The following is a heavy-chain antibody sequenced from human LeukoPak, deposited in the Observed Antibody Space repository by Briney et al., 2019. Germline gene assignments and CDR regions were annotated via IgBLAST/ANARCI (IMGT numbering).Heavy chain of an antibody. V-gene: IGHV4-39*07. CDR1: GGSISSSAYH. CDR2: IHIGGST. Sequence: SETLSLTCTVSGGSISSSAYHWGWIRQPPGKGLEWIGSIHIGGSTYYNPSFKSRVTISVDTSKNQFSLKLSSVTAADTAVYYCARDRGTWNDDGFDYWGQGTLVTVSS. D-gene: IGHD1-1*01. J-gene: IGHJ4*02. CDR3: ARDRGTWNDDGFDY.